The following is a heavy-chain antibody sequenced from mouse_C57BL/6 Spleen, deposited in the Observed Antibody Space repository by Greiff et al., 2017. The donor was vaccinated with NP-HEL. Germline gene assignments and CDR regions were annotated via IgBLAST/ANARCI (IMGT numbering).Heavy chain of an antibody. CDR3: ARGGYYYGSSYCFDY. J-gene: IGHJ2*01. CDR1: GYAFSSSW. CDR2: IYPGDGDT. V-gene: IGHV1-82*01. D-gene: IGHD1-1*01. Sequence: QVQLQQSGPELVKPGASVKISCKASGYAFSSSWINWVKQRPGKGLEWIGRIYPGDGDTNYNGKFKGKATLTADKSSSTAYMQLSSLTSEDSAVYFCARGGYYYGSSYCFDYWGQGTTLTVSS.